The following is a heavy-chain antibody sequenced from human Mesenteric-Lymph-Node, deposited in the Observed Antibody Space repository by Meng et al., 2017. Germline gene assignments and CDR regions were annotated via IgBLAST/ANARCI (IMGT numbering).Heavy chain of an antibody. CDR2: ISVIGDKA. D-gene: IGHD2/OR15-2a*01. CDR1: GFTFSSYD. CDR3: VRESDGNRPPDSFDI. V-gene: IGHV3-23*01. Sequence: GGSLRLSCAACGFTFSSYDMHWVRQAPGKGLEGVSSISVIGDKAFYAASVQGRSTISRDNSKNTVYLQMNDLRAEDTAIYHCVRESDGNRPPDSFDIWGQGTMVTVSS. J-gene: IGHJ3*02.